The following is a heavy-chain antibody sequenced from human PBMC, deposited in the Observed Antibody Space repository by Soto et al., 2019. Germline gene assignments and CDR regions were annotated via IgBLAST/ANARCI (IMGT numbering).Heavy chain of an antibody. J-gene: IGHJ4*02. D-gene: IGHD3-3*01. V-gene: IGHV1-69*13. CDR1: GGTFSSYA. CDR2: IIPIFGTA. CDR3: ARGAMVVIIEGYFDY. Sequence: SVKVSCKASGGTFSSYAISWVRQAPGQGLEWMGGIIPIFGTANYAQKFQGRVTITADESTSTAYMELSSLRSEDTAVYYCARGAMVVIIEGYFDYWGQGTLVTVSS.